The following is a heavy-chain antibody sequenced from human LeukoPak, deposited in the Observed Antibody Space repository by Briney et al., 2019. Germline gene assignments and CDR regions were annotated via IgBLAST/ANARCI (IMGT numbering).Heavy chain of an antibody. CDR1: GFIFSGSW. D-gene: IGHD2-15*01. V-gene: IGHV3-7*03. Sequence: GGSLRLSCTASGFIFSGSWMAWIRQAPGKGLEWVAIIKKDGSEKYYVDSMKGRFTISRDNAKNSLFLQMNSLRAEDTAIYYRTTDTWYSAGHWGQGTLVTVSS. CDR3: TTDTWYSAGH. J-gene: IGHJ4*02. CDR2: IKKDGSEK.